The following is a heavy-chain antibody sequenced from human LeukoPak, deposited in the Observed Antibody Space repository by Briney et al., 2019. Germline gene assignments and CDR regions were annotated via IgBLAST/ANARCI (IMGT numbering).Heavy chain of an antibody. CDR2: ISTYSGNT. CDR1: GYTFASYA. D-gene: IGHD2-21*02. CDR3: ARGGSRVVTYGNFDY. J-gene: IGHJ4*02. V-gene: IGHV1-18*01. Sequence: ASVKVSCKPSGYTFASYALSWVRQAPGQGLEWMGWISTYSGNTNYAQKLQGRITMTIETSTSTAYMELRSLRSDDTAVYYCARGGSRVVTYGNFDYWGQGTLVTVSS.